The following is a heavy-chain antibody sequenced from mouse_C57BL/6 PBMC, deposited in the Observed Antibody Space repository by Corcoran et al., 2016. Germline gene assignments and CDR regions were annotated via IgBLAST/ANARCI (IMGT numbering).Heavy chain of an antibody. CDR2: INPNNGGT. V-gene: IGHV1-26*01. J-gene: IGHJ1*03. CDR3: AREPYGSRGYFDV. CDR1: GYTFTDYY. D-gene: IGHD1-1*01. Sequence: EVQLQQSGPELVKPGASVMISCKASGYTFTDYYMNWVKQSHGKSLEWIGDINPNNGGTSYNQKFKGKATLTVDKSSSTAYMELRSLTSEDSAVYYCAREPYGSRGYFDVWGTGTTVTVSS.